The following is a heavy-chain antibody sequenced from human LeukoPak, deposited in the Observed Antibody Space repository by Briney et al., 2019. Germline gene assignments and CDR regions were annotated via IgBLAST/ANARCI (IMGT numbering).Heavy chain of an antibody. D-gene: IGHD3-16*01. CDR2: IKSKSDGGTT. Sequence: GGSLRLSCAASGFPFSSYGMHWVRQAPGKGLEWVGRIKSKSDGGTTDYAAPVKGKFTISRDDSKNTLYLQMNSLKSEDTAVYHCTTGGGVYDYVSLHWGQGTLVTVSS. CDR1: GFPFSSYG. J-gene: IGHJ1*01. V-gene: IGHV3-15*01. CDR3: TTGGGVYDYVSLH.